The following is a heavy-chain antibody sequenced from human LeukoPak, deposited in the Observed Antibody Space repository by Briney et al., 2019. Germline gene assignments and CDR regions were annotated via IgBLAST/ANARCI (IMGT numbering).Heavy chain of an antibody. CDR1: GGSISSYY. J-gene: IGHJ6*03. D-gene: IGHD2-2*01. CDR3: ARSQRIVVVPAAIVDYHYYMDV. CDR2: IYTSGST. V-gene: IGHV4-4*07. Sequence: PSETLSLTCTVSGGSISSYYWSWIRQPAGKGLEWIGRIYTSGSTNYNPSLKSRVTMSVDTSKNQFSLKLSSVTAADTAVYYCARSQRIVVVPAAIVDYHYYMDVWGKGTTVTVSS.